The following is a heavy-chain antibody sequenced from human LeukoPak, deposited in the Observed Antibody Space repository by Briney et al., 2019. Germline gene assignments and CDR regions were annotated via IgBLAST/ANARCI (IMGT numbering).Heavy chain of an antibody. D-gene: IGHD3-9*01. J-gene: IGHJ6*02. CDR3: ARNYDILTGPPTYYYYGMDV. CDR2: FDPEDGET. V-gene: IGHV1-24*01. Sequence: ASVKVSCKVSGYTLTELSMHWVRQAPGKGLEWMGGFDPEDGETIYAQKFQGRVTMTEDTSTDTAYMELSSLRSEDTAVYCCARNYDILTGPPTYYYYGMDVWGQGTTVTVSS. CDR1: GYTLTELS.